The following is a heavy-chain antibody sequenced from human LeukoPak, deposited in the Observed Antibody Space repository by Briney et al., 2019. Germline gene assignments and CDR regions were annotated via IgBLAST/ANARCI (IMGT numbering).Heavy chain of an antibody. J-gene: IGHJ5*02. V-gene: IGHV4-59*01. Sequence: PSETLSLTCTVSGGSISSYYWRWLRQPPGKGLEWLGFIYNSGSTNYNPSLKSRVTISADTSKNQSSLKLSSVPAADAAMYYCARARYSSSWYTPFDPWGQGTLVTVSS. CDR3: ARARYSSSWYTPFDP. D-gene: IGHD6-13*01. CDR2: IYNSGST. CDR1: GGSISSYY.